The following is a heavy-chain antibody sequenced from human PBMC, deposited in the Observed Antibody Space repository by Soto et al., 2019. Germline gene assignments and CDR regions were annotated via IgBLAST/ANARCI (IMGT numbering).Heavy chain of an antibody. CDR2: IWHDGTNK. CDR1: GFTFNSFG. Sequence: QVQLVESGGGVVQPGTSLRLSCEASGFTFNSFGMHWVRQAPGKGLEWVAVIWHDGTNKYYVDSVKGRFTISRDNSKDTLYLQMNNLRAEDTAVSYCARTGLQIVPATSYSYGLDVWGQGTTVTVSS. J-gene: IGHJ6*02. CDR3: ARTGLQIVPATSYSYGLDV. V-gene: IGHV3-33*01. D-gene: IGHD2-8*01.